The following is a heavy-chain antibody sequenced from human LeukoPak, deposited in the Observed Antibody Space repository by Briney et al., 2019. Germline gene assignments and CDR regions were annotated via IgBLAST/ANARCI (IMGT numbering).Heavy chain of an antibody. CDR1: GFTLRSNY. D-gene: IGHD3-10*01. V-gene: IGHV3-66*01. CDR2: IYSGGTT. Sequence: GGSLRLSCAASGFTLRSNYMSWVRQAPGKGLEWVSVIYSGGTTYYADSVKGRFTVSRDNSKNTLYLQMNSLRAEDTAVYYCARDPHYYGSGSYFDYWGQGTLVTVSS. CDR3: ARDPHYYGSGSYFDY. J-gene: IGHJ4*02.